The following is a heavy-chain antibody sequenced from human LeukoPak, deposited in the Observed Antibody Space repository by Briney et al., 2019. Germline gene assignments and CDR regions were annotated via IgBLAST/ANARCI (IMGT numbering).Heavy chain of an antibody. CDR2: IYYSGST. J-gene: IGHJ4*02. V-gene: IGHV4-61*01. CDR1: GGSVSSGSYY. CDR3: ARGVSSSWTNY. D-gene: IGHD6-6*01. Sequence: SETLSLTCSVSGGSVSSGSYYWSWIRQPPGKGLEWIGDIYYSGSTNYNPSLKSRVTISVDTSKNQFSLNLSSVTAADTAVYYCARGVSSSWTNYWGQGTLVTVSS.